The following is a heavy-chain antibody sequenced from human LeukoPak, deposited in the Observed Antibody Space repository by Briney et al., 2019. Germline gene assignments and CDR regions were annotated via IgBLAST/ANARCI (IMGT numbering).Heavy chain of an antibody. J-gene: IGHJ5*02. CDR1: GVSMNNYY. Sequence: SETLSLTCSVSGVSMNNYYWNWIRQPAGKGLEWIGRSYSNGSTNYNPSLKSRVTISVDTSKKQFSLKLSSVTAADTAVYYCAREKIGYYDGSGRGWFDPWGQGTLVTVSS. D-gene: IGHD3-22*01. V-gene: IGHV4-4*07. CDR3: AREKIGYYDGSGRGWFDP. CDR2: SYSNGST.